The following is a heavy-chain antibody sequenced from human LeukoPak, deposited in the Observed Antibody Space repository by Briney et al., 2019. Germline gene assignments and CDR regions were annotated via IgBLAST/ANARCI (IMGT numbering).Heavy chain of an antibody. Sequence: SQTLSLTCAISGDSVSSNSAAWNWIRQSPSRGLEWLGRTYYRSKWYNDYAVSVKSRITINPDTSKNQFSLQLNSVTPEDTAVYYCARELLVGGTSCYACYYYYGMDVWGQGTTVTVSS. V-gene: IGHV6-1*01. J-gene: IGHJ6*02. D-gene: IGHD2-2*01. CDR2: TYYRSKWYN. CDR1: GDSVSSNSAA. CDR3: ARELLVGGTSCYACYYYYGMDV.